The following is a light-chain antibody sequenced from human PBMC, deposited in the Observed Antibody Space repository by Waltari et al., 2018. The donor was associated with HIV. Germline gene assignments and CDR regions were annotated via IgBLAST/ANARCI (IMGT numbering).Light chain of an antibody. J-gene: IGKJ1*01. CDR1: QSVSSSY. V-gene: IGKV3-20*01. CDR2: GAS. CDR3: QQYGSSPRT. Sequence: EIVLTQYTGPLSSSPGGRATISCRAIQSVSSSYLAWYQQKPGQAPRLLIYGASSRATGIPDRFSGSGSGTDFTLTISRLEPEDFAVYYCQQYGSSPRTFGQGTKVEIK.